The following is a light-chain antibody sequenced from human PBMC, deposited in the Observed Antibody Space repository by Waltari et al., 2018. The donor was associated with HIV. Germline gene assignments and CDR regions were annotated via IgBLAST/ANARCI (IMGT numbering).Light chain of an antibody. CDR2: GAS. V-gene: IGKV3-20*01. CDR3: QQYDNSPGYT. CDR1: QRVSSSY. Sequence: EIVLTQSPGTLSLSPGERVTLSCRASQRVSSSYLAWYQQKPGQAPRLLIHGASSRATGIPDRFSGSGSGTDFTLTISRLEPDDFAVYYCQQYDNSPGYTFGQGTKLEIK. J-gene: IGKJ2*01.